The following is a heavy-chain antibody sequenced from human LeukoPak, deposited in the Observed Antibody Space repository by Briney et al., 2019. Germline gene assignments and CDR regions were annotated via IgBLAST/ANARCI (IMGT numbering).Heavy chain of an antibody. CDR2: IFHTGDV. V-gene: IGHV4-38-2*02. J-gene: IGHJ4*02. CDR1: GYSINSGYF. Sequence: SETLSLTCTVSGYSINSGYFWGWVRQPPGKGPEWIGSIFHTGDVYYNPSLRSRVTLSIDTSRNQVSLKVTSVTAADTALYYCAREVASTSIDSWGQGILVTVSS. CDR3: AREVASTSIDS. D-gene: IGHD2-15*01.